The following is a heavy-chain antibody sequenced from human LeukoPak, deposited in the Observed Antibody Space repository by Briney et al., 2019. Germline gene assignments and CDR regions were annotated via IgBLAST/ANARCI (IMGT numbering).Heavy chain of an antibody. CDR1: GFTFSSYA. J-gene: IGHJ4*02. D-gene: IGHD3-10*01. Sequence: GGSLRLSCAASGFTFSSYAMSWVRQAPGKGLEWVSAISGSDGSTYYADSVKGRFTISRDNSKNTLYLQMNSLRAEDTAVYYCAESGVRGVIIGPCFDYWGQGTLVTVSS. CDR3: AESGVRGVIIGPCFDY. V-gene: IGHV3-23*01. CDR2: ISGSDGST.